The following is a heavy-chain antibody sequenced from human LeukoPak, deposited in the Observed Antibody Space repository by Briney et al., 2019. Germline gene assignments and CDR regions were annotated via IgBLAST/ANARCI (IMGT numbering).Heavy chain of an antibody. J-gene: IGHJ5*02. V-gene: IGHV3-9*01. CDR3: AKDWSPATVGWFDP. CDR1: GFTFDDYA. Sequence: GGSLRLSCAASGFTFDDYAMHWVRQAPGKGLEGVSGISWNSGSIDYADSVKGRLTISRDNAKNSLYLQMNSLRAEDTALYYCAKDWSPATVGWFDPWGQGTLVTVSS. CDR2: ISWNSGSI. D-gene: IGHD4-11*01.